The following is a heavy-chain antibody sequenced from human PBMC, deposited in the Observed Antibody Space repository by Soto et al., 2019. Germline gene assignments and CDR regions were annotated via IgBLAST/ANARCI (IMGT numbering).Heavy chain of an antibody. CDR1: GFTFSSYW. J-gene: IGHJ5*02. CDR3: ARVAGIAAAPPWFDP. V-gene: IGHV3-74*01. Sequence: PGGSLRLSCAASGFTFSSYWMHWVRQAPGKGLVWVSRINSDGSSTSYADSVKGRFTISRDNAKNTLYLQMNSLRAEDTAVYYCARVAGIAAAPPWFDPWGQGTLVTVSS. CDR2: INSDGSST. D-gene: IGHD6-13*01.